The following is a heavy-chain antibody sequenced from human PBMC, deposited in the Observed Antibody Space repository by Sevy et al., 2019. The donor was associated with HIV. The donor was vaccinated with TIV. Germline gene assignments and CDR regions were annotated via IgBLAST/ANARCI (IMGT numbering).Heavy chain of an antibody. D-gene: IGHD6-6*01. CDR3: AQLRSISSAYAY. V-gene: IGHV4-59*11. J-gene: IGHJ4*02. Sequence: SETLSLTCTVSGASISSHYWSWIRQSPGKGLEWIADTYNTGSSNDNASLKSRVTISVDTSKNQFSLNLRAVTAADTAVYYCAQLRSISSAYAYWGQGTLVTVSS. CDR1: GASISSHY. CDR2: TYNTGSS.